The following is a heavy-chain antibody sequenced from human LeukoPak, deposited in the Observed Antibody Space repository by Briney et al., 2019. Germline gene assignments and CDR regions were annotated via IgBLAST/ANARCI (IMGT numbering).Heavy chain of an antibody. CDR3: ARAEGGYSYGPRVAFDI. Sequence: GASVKVSCKASGGTFSSYAISWVRQAPGQGLEWMGGITPIFGTANYAQKFQGRVTITADKSTSTAYMELSSLRSEDTAVYYCARAEGGYSYGPRVAFDIWGQGTMVTVSS. D-gene: IGHD5-18*01. V-gene: IGHV1-69*06. J-gene: IGHJ3*02. CDR2: ITPIFGTA. CDR1: GGTFSSYA.